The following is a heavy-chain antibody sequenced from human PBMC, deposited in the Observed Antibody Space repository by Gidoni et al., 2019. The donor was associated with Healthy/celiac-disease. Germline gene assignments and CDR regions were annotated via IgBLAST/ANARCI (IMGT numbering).Heavy chain of an antibody. D-gene: IGHD3-3*01. CDR2: ISGSGGST. V-gene: IGHV3-23*01. Sequence: SCAASGFTFSSYAMSWVRQAPGKGLEWVSTISGSGGSTYYADSVKGRFTISRDNSKNTLYLQMNSLRAEDTAVYYCAKDTTIYDFRSAYLYGLDVWGQGTTVTVSS. J-gene: IGHJ6*02. CDR3: AKDTTIYDFRSAYLYGLDV. CDR1: GFTFSSYA.